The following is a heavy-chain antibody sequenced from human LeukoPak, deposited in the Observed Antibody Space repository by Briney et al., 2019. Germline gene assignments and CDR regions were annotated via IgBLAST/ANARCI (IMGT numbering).Heavy chain of an antibody. Sequence: GGSLRLSCAASGFTFSSYAMHWVRQAPGKGLEWVAVISYDGSNKYHADSVKGRFTISRDNSKNTLYLQMNSLRAEDTAVYYCARERYSKLYFDYWGQGTLVIVAS. J-gene: IGHJ4*02. CDR1: GFTFSSYA. V-gene: IGHV3-30-3*01. CDR2: ISYDGSNK. CDR3: ARERYSKLYFDY. D-gene: IGHD3-9*01.